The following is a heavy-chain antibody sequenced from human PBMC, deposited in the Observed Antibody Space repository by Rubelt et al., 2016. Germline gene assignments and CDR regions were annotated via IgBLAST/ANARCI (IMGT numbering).Heavy chain of an antibody. D-gene: IGHD3-22*01. CDR1: DGSFSAYY. J-gene: IGHJ4*02. V-gene: IGHV4-34*02. CDR2: ITHSGST. Sequence: QVQLRQWGAGLLKPSETLSLTCAVYDGSFSAYYWSWIRQPPGKGLEWIGEITHSGSTYYNSSLQSRVSISVDTSNTQFSRKLGSLTAADTAVYYCARHLRSVSCDYSPFVYCGQGTLVSVSS. CDR3: ARHLRSVSCDYSPFVY.